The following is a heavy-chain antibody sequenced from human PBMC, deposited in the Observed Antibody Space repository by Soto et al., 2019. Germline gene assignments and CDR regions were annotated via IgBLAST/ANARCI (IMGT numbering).Heavy chain of an antibody. V-gene: IGHV3-23*01. CDR1: GFTFSNYG. Sequence: EVQLLESGGGLVQPGGSLRLSCAASGFTFSNYGMSWVRQAPGKGLEWVSTFGDSGNTYYGDSLKGRFTISRDNSKSTLLLQINSLKAEDTAVYYCARRDSGGRYFFDFWGQGTLVPVSS. D-gene: IGHD2-15*01. CDR3: ARRDSGGRYFFDF. CDR2: FGDSGNT. J-gene: IGHJ4*02.